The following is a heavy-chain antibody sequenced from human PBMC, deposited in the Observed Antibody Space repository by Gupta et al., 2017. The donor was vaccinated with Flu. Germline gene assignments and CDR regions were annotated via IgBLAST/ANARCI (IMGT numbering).Heavy chain of an antibody. CDR2: ISGSGGST. J-gene: IGHJ4*02. V-gene: IGHV3-23*01. D-gene: IGHD2-15*01. CDR3: AKDRSRGRHTRIDY. Sequence: QAPGKGLEWVSVISGSGGSTYYADSVKGRFTISRDNSKNTLYLQMNSLRAEDTAVYYCAKDRSRGRHTRIDYWGQGILVTVSS.